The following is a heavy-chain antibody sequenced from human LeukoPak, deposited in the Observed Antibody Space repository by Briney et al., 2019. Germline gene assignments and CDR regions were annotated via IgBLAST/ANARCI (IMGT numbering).Heavy chain of an antibody. J-gene: IGHJ4*02. D-gene: IGHD2-2*01. CDR1: GFTFSSYG. CDR2: ISGSGGGT. Sequence: GGSLRLSCAASGFTFSSYGMSWVRQAPGKGLEWVSAISGSGGGTYYADSVKGRFTISRDNSKNTLYLQMNSLRAEDTAVYYCAKDYASNIVVVPAAKNYFDYWGQGTLVTVSS. CDR3: AKDYASNIVVVPAAKNYFDY. V-gene: IGHV3-23*01.